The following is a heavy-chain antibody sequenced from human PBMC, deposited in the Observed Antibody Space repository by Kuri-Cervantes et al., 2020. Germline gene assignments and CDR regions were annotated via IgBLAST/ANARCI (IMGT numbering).Heavy chain of an antibody. Sequence: LSLTCAASGFTFSSYAMHWVRQAPGKGLEWVAVISYDGSNKYYADSVKGRFIISRDNSKNTLYLQMNSLRAEDTAVYYCAKRDSVVVTARDAFDIWGQGTMVTVSS. CDR2: ISYDGSNK. CDR3: AKRDSVVVTARDAFDI. J-gene: IGHJ3*02. D-gene: IGHD2-21*02. V-gene: IGHV3-30-3*01. CDR1: GFTFSSYA.